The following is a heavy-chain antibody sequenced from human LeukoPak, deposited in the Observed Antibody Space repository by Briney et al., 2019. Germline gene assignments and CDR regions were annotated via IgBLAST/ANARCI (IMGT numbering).Heavy chain of an antibody. D-gene: IGHD6-19*01. CDR2: ISGSGGST. V-gene: IGHV3-23*01. CDR1: GFTFSSYA. CDR3: AKDREGQWLVRILDY. J-gene: IGHJ4*02. Sequence: GGSLRLSCAASGFTFSSYAMSWVRQAPGKRLEWVSAISGSGGSTYYADSVKGRFTISSDNSKNTLYLQMNSLRAEDTAVYYCAKDREGQWLVRILDYWGQGTLVTVSS.